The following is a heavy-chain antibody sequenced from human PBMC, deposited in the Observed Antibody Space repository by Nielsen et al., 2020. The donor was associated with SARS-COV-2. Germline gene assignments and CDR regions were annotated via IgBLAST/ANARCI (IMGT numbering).Heavy chain of an antibody. D-gene: IGHD5-12*01. V-gene: IGHV4-31*03. J-gene: IGHJ4*02. CDR1: GGSISSGGYY. Sequence: SETLSLTCTVSGGSISSGGYYWSWIRQHPGKGLEWIGYIYYSGSTYYNPSLKSRVTISVDTSKNQFSLKLSSVTAADTAVYYCVYSGYDLVDYWGQGTLVTVSS. CDR2: IYYSGST. CDR3: VYSGYDLVDY.